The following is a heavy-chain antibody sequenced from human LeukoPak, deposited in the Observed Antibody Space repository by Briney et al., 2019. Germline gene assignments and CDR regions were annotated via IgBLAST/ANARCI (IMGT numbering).Heavy chain of an antibody. V-gene: IGHV1-18*01. J-gene: IGHJ4*02. CDR1: GYTFSNFG. D-gene: IGHD2-2*01. Sequence: ASVKVSCKTSGYTFSNFGINWVRQAPGQGLEWMGWISGNNDNPNYGQKVQGRFTVTTDSSTSTAYMELRNLRFVDTAVYYCARDGTSTDDYWGQGTLVTVSS. CDR3: ARDGTSTDDY. CDR2: ISGNNDNP.